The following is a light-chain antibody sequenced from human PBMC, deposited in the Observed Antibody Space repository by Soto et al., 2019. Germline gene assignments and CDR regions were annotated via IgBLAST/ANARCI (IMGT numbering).Light chain of an antibody. CDR3: QQYNSYPYT. J-gene: IGKJ2*01. CDR1: QSVTLW. V-gene: IGKV1-5*03. Sequence: DIPMTQSPSILSASVGDGVTIACRASQSVTLWLTWYQQKPGKAPKLLLYKASTLESGVPSRFSGNGSETDFTLTLSSLQPDDIGTYYCQQYNSYPYTFGQGTKLEIK. CDR2: KAS.